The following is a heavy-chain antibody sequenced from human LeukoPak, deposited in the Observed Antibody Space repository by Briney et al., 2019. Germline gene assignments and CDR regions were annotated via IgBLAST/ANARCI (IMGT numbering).Heavy chain of an antibody. J-gene: IGHJ3*02. V-gene: IGHV3-23*01. CDR2: ISNGGGST. Sequence: GASLKLSYAPSGFTFSTSSITWVRQAPGKGLEWVSAISNGGGSTYFAGCVKDRFINSRDNSMNTLYLQINRLRAEDAAVYYCAKEIRVAGRTEAFDIWGQGTMVTVSP. CDR1: GFTFSTSS. D-gene: IGHD6-19*01. CDR3: AKEIRVAGRTEAFDI.